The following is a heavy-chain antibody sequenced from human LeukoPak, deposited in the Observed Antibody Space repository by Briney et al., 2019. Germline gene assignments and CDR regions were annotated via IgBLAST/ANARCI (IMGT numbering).Heavy chain of an antibody. Sequence: SVKVSCKASGGTFSSYAISWVRQAPGQGLEWMGGIIPIFGTANYAQKFQGRVTITADESTSTAYMELSSLRSEDTAVYYCARSRYFDSLGAFDYWGQGTLVTVSS. D-gene: IGHD3-9*01. CDR3: ARSRYFDSLGAFDY. CDR1: GGTFSSYA. CDR2: IIPIFGTA. V-gene: IGHV1-69*13. J-gene: IGHJ4*02.